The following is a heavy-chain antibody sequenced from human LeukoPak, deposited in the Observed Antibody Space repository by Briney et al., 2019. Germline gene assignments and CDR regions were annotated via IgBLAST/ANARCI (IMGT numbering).Heavy chain of an antibody. Sequence: SETLSLTCTVSGGSISSYYWSWIRQPPGKGLEWIGYIYYSGSTNYNPSLKSRVTISVDTSKNQFSLKLSSVTAADTAVYYCARVGGMDYYYYMDVGGQGTTVTVSS. D-gene: IGHD1-14*01. CDR3: ARVGGMDYYYYMDV. CDR2: IYYSGST. CDR1: GGSISSYY. V-gene: IGHV4-59*01. J-gene: IGHJ6*03.